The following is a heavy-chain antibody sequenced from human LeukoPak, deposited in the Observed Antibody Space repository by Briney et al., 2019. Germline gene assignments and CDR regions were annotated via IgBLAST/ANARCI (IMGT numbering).Heavy chain of an antibody. Sequence: GASVKVSCKASGYTFTSYDINWVRQATGQGLEWMGWMNPNSGNTGYAQKFQGRVTMTRNTSISTAYMELSSLRSEDTAVYYCARPSSYCSSTSCPSIRWYYYYGMDVWGQGTTVTVSS. CDR3: ARPSSYCSSTSCPSIRWYYYYGMDV. D-gene: IGHD2-2*01. CDR1: GYTFTSYD. V-gene: IGHV1-8*01. J-gene: IGHJ6*02. CDR2: MNPNSGNT.